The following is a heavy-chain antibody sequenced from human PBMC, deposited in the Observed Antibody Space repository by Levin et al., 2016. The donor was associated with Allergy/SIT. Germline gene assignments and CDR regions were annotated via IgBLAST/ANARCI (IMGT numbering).Heavy chain of an antibody. CDR2: ISSSSSYI. V-gene: IGHV3-21*01. CDR3: ASPNRNYDFWSGLGY. Sequence: WIRQPPGKGLEWVSSISSSSSYIYYADSVKGRFTISRDNAKNSLYLQMNSLRAEDTAVYYCASPNRNYDFWSGLGYWGQGTLVTVSS. J-gene: IGHJ4*02. D-gene: IGHD3-3*01.